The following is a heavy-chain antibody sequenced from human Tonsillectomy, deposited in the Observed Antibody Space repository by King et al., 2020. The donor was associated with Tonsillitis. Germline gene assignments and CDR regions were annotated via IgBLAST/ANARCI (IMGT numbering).Heavy chain of an antibody. CDR1: GGSVSSSSYY. V-gene: IGHV4-61*01. J-gene: IGHJ5*02. D-gene: IGHD3-16*02. CDR3: ATSRQGLPAPYDSVSGSYRSTSWFDH. CDR2: ISYSGST. Sequence: VQLQESGPGLVKPSETLSLTCTVSGGSVSSSSYYWSWIRQPPGKGLEWIGYISYSGSTNYNPSLKSRVTISVDKSKNQFSRKLTSVTAAATAVYYWATSRQGLPAPYDSVSGSYRSTSWFDHWGQGTLVTVSS.